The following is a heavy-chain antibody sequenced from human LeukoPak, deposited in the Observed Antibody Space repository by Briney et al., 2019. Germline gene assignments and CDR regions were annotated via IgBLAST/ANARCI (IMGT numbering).Heavy chain of an antibody. CDR2: VFHTGST. Sequence: SETLSLTCTVSGGSIDTYYWNWIRQPPGKGLEWIGYVFHTGSTNYNPSLKSRVTISVDTSKNQFSLKLSSVTAADTAVYYCARAGGSGLIDYWGQGTLVTVSS. D-gene: IGHD6-19*01. J-gene: IGHJ4*02. CDR3: ARAGGSGLIDY. CDR1: GGSIDTYY. V-gene: IGHV4-59*12.